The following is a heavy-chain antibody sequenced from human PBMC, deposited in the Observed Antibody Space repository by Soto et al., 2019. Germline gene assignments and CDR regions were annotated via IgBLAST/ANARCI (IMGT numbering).Heavy chain of an antibody. CDR2: ISYTGCT. Sequence: QVQLQESGPGLVKPSETLSLTCTVSGDSITSYYWSWIRQPPGKGLEWVGYISYTGCTIYNPSLESRATISLATSKNQVSLSLNSVTVAATAVYYCASVGKLPVWFAPWGRGTLVTVSS. CDR1: GDSITSYY. D-gene: IGHD3-10*01. V-gene: IGHV4-59*13. CDR3: ASVGKLPVWFAP. J-gene: IGHJ5*02.